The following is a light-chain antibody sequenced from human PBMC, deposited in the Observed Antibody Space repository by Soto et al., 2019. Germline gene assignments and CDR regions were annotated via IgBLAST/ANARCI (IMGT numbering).Light chain of an antibody. CDR3: CSYTTSNTRQIV. CDR1: SRDVGGYNY. V-gene: IGLV2-14*01. J-gene: IGLJ1*01. CDR2: DVS. Sequence: QPVLTQPASVSGSPGQSITISCTGTSRDVGGYNYVSWYQQHPGKAPKFMIYDVSNRPSGVSNRFSGSKSGNTASLTISGLQAEDEADYYCCSYTTSNTRQIVFGTGTKVTVL.